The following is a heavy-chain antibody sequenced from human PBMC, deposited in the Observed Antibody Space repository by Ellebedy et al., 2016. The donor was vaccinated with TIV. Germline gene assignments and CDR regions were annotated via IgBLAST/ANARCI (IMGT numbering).Heavy chain of an antibody. D-gene: IGHD3-22*01. V-gene: IGHV4-31*03. J-gene: IGHJ4*02. CDR3: ARGLYDSSGYPDY. Sequence: SETLSLXXTVSGGSISSGGYYWSWIRQHPGKGLEWIGYIYYSGSTYYNPSLKSRVTISVDTSKNQFSLKLSSVTAADTAVYYCARGLYDSSGYPDYWGQGTLVTVSS. CDR2: IYYSGST. CDR1: GGSISSGGYY.